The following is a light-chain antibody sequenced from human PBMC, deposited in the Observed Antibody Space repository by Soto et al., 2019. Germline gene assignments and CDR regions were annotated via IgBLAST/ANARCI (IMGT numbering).Light chain of an antibody. J-gene: IGLJ1*01. Sequence: QSVLTQPPSASGSPGQSVTISCTGTSSDVGGYNYVSWYQQHPGKAPKLMIYEVSKRPSGVPDRFSGSKSGNTASLTVSGLQAEDEADYYCSSYAGSNNLYVFGTGTKRTVL. CDR2: EVS. V-gene: IGLV2-8*01. CDR3: SSYAGSNNLYV. CDR1: SSDVGGYNY.